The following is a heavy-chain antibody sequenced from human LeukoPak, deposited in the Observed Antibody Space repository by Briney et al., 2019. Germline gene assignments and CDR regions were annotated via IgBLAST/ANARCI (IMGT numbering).Heavy chain of an antibody. CDR1: GYTFTTYN. CDR2: ISGYNGNT. CDR3: ARGRYDSSGSRGGWFDP. Sequence: GASVKVSCKASGYTFTTYNINWVRQAPGQGLEWMGWISGYNGNTNYAQKLQGRVTMTADTSTSTAYMELRSLKSDDTAVYYCARGRYDSSGSRGGWFDPWGQGTLVTVSS. V-gene: IGHV1-18*01. J-gene: IGHJ5*02. D-gene: IGHD3-22*01.